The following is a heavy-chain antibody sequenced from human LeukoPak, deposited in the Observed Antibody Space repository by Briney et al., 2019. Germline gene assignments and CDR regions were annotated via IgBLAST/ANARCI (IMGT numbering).Heavy chain of an antibody. V-gene: IGHV4-59*01. CDR2: IYYSGST. J-gene: IGHJ4*02. Sequence: PSETLSLTCTVSGRSISSYYWSWIRQPPGKGLEWIGYIYYSGSTNYNPSLKSRVTISVDTSKTQFSLKLSSVTAADTAVYYCARGFGELSHWGQGTLVTVSS. CDR3: ARGFGELSH. D-gene: IGHD3-16*02. CDR1: GRSISSYY.